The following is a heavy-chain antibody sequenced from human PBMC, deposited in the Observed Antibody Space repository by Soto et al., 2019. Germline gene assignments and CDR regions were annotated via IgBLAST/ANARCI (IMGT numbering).Heavy chain of an antibody. CDR1: GFTFSSYW. D-gene: IGHD3-3*01. CDR3: AKCITIFGVVTYFDY. J-gene: IGHJ4*02. CDR2: IKQDGSEK. Sequence: GGSLRLSCAASGFTFSSYWMSWVRQAPGKGLEWVANIKQDGSEKYYVDSVKGRFTISRDNAKNSLYLQMNSLRAEDTAVYYCAKCITIFGVVTYFDYWGQGTLVTVSS. V-gene: IGHV3-7*01.